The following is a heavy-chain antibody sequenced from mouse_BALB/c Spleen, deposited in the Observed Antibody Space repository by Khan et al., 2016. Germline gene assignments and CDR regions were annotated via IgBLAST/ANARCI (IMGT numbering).Heavy chain of an antibody. Sequence: QVQRQRSGAELVRPGTSVKVSCKASGYAFTNYLIEWVKQRPGQGLEWIGVINPGSGGTNYNEKFKGKATLTADKSSSTAYMQLSSLTSDDSAVYFCARYDGNYYAMDYWGQGTSVTVSS. D-gene: IGHD2-3*01. CDR3: ARYDGNYYAMDY. CDR2: INPGSGGT. J-gene: IGHJ4*01. V-gene: IGHV1-54*01. CDR1: GYAFTNYL.